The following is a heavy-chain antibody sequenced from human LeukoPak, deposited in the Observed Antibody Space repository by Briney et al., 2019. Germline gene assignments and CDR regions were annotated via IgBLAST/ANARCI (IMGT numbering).Heavy chain of an antibody. CDR3: AREAGQWLSGSGYFDY. V-gene: IGHV1-46*01. D-gene: IGHD6-19*01. J-gene: IGHJ4*02. CDR2: INPSGGST. CDR1: GYTFTSYY. Sequence: ASVKVSCKASGYTFTSYYMHWVRQAPGQGLEWMGIINPSGGSTSYAQKFQGRVTMTRDTSTSTVYMELSSLRSEDTAVYYCAREAGQWLSGSGYFDYWGQGTLVTVSS.